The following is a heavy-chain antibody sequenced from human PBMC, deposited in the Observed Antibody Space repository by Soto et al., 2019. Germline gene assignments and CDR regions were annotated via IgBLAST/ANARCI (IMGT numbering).Heavy chain of an antibody. Sequence: GGSLRLSCAASGFSFSNYAMSWVRQAPGKGLEYVSAISSNGRSTYYANSVKGRFTISRDNSKNTLYLQMDSLRAEDMAVYYCARDRCTNGVCYAPSDYWGQGTLVTVSS. CDR3: ARDRCTNGVCYAPSDY. CDR2: ISSNGRST. D-gene: IGHD2-8*01. J-gene: IGHJ4*02. V-gene: IGHV3-64*01. CDR1: GFSFSNYA.